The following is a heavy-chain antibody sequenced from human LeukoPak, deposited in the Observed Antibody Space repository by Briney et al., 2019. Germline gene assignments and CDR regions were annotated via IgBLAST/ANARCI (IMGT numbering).Heavy chain of an antibody. CDR1: GGSFSGYY. J-gene: IGHJ4*02. CDR3: ATTYYDFWSGYYYFDY. V-gene: IGHV4-34*01. CDR2: INHSGST. D-gene: IGHD3-3*01. Sequence: SETLSLTCAVYGGSFSGYYWSWIRQPPGKGLEWIGEINHSGSTNYNPSLKSRVTISVDTSKNQFSLKLSSVTAADTAVYYCATTYYDFWSGYYYFDYWGQGTLVTASS.